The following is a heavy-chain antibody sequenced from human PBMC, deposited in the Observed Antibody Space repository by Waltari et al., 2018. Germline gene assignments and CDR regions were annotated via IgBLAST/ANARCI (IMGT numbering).Heavy chain of an antibody. V-gene: IGHV4-34*01. CDR3: ARGALTIFGVVILPWYMDV. J-gene: IGHJ6*03. CDR1: GGSFSGYY. Sequence: QVQLQQWGAGLLKPSETLSLTCAVYGGSFSGYYWSWIRQHPGKGLEWIGEINHSGSTNYNPSLKSRVTISVDTSKNQFSLKLSSVTAADTAVYYCARGALTIFGVVILPWYMDVWGKGTTVTVSS. CDR2: INHSGST. D-gene: IGHD3-3*01.